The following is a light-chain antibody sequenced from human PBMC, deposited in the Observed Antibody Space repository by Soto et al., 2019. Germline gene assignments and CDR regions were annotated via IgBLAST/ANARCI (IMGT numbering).Light chain of an antibody. V-gene: IGLV4-69*01. CDR3: QTWGTGIVI. CDR2: LNRDGSH. Sequence: QPVLTQSPSASASLGASVKLTCTLSSGHSNYAIAWHQQQPEKGPRYLMKLNRDGSHSKGDGIPNRFSGSSSGAERYLTISSLQSEDEADYYCQTWGTGIVIFGGGTKVTDL. J-gene: IGLJ2*01. CDR1: SGHSNYA.